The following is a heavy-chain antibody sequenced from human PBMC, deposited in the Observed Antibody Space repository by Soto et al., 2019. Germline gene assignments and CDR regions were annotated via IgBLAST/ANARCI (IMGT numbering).Heavy chain of an antibody. CDR2: IVVGSGNT. CDR1: GFTFTSSA. D-gene: IGHD3-22*01. CDR3: AARKEYYYDSSGYY. V-gene: IGHV1-58*01. Sequence: ASVKVSCKASGFTFTSSAVQWVRQARGQRLEWIGWIVVGSGNTNYAQKFQERVTITRDMSTSTAYMELSSLRSEDTAVYYCAARKEYYYDSSGYYWGQGTLVTVSS. J-gene: IGHJ4*02.